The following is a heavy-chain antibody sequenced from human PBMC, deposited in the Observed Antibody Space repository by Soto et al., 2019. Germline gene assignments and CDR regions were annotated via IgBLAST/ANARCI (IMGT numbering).Heavy chain of an antibody. CDR2: TIFYSGTT. D-gene: IGHD4-4*01. CDR3: ARHNYRDFDS. V-gene: IGHV4-39*01. J-gene: IGHJ4*02. CDR1: GDSISTSNYY. Sequence: SETLSLTCSVSGDSISTSNYYWGWVRQPPGKGLEWIGGTIFYSGTTYYNPSLKSRVFISGDTSKNQFSLKVNSVTAADTAVYYCARHNYRDFDSWGQGTLVTSPQ.